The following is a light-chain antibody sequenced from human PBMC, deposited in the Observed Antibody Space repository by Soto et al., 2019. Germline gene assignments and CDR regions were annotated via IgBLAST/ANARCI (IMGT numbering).Light chain of an antibody. V-gene: IGKV3D-20*02. CDR2: GAS. CDR1: QSVSSSY. J-gene: IGKJ1*01. Sequence: EFVLTQSPGTLSSSPGERATLSCRASQSVSSSYLAWYQQRPGQAPRLLIYGASSRATGIPDRFSGSGSGTEFTLTISSLQPEDFAVYYCQQRNDWPLTFGQGTKVDI. CDR3: QQRNDWPLT.